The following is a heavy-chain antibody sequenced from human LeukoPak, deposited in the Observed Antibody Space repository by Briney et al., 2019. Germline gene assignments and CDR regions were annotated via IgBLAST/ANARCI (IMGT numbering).Heavy chain of an antibody. CDR1: GFSLTTSGVG. CDR3: AHTLLARFHGDYLQYYFDY. J-gene: IGHJ4*02. CDR2: IYWNDDK. D-gene: IGHD4-17*01. V-gene: IGHV2-5*01. Sequence: SGPTLVNPTQTLTLACTFSGFSLTTSGVGVGWIRQPPGKALEWLALIYWNDDKRYSPSLKSRLTITKDTSKNQVVLTMTNMDPVDTATYYCAHTLLARFHGDYLQYYFDYWGQGTLVTVSS.